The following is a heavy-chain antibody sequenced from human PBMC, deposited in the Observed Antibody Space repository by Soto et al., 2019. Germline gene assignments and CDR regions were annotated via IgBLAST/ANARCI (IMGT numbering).Heavy chain of an antibody. CDR1: GFTFNTYW. Sequence: EVQLVESGGDLVQPGGSLRLSCVASGFTFNTYWMSWVRQAPGKGLEWVANIKEDGSDKYYVDAVKGRFTISRDNAKNLVYLQMNSLGAVDTAMYDCARFTRGSSGDYWGQGNLVTVSS. CDR3: ARFTRGSSGDY. V-gene: IGHV3-7*01. CDR2: IKEDGSDK. D-gene: IGHD6-25*01. J-gene: IGHJ4*02.